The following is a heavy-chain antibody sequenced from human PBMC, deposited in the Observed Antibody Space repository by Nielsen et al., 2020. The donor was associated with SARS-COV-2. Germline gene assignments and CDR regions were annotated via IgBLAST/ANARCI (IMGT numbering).Heavy chain of an antibody. J-gene: IGHJ6*03. CDR1: GGSISSSSYY. V-gene: IGHV4-39*01. Sequence: SETLSLTCTVSGGSISSSSYYWGWIRQPPGKGLEWIGSIYYSGSTYYNPSLKSRVTISVDTSKNQFSLKLSSVTAADTAVYYCARIQFLEWLLSEHYYYYYMDVWGKGTTVTVSS. CDR2: IYYSGST. D-gene: IGHD3-3*01. CDR3: ARIQFLEWLLSEHYYYYYMDV.